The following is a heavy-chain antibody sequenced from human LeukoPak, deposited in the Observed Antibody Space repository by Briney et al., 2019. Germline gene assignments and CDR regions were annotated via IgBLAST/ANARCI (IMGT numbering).Heavy chain of an antibody. J-gene: IGHJ5*02. Sequence: GGSLRLSCAASGFTFSSYAMSWVRQAPGKGLEWVSSISSSSSYIYYADSVKGRFTISRDNAKNSLYLQMNSLRAEDTALYYCARDGFYSSSWPNWFDPWGQGTLVTVSS. CDR2: ISSSSSYI. V-gene: IGHV3-21*01. D-gene: IGHD6-13*01. CDR3: ARDGFYSSSWPNWFDP. CDR1: GFTFSSYA.